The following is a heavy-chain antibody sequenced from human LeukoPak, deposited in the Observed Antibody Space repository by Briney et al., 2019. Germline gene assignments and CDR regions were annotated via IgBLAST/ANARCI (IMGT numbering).Heavy chain of an antibody. D-gene: IGHD1-7*01. Sequence: ASVKVSCKTSGYTFIGYYMHWVRQAPGQGLEWMGWINPKNGGANYAPSFQGRVTMTRDRSISTVYMELTRLTSDDTAVYYCARAFWGTTARDYYYYMDVWGKGTTVTVSS. J-gene: IGHJ6*03. CDR1: GYTFIGYY. V-gene: IGHV1-2*07. CDR3: ARAFWGTTARDYYYYMDV. CDR2: INPKNGGA.